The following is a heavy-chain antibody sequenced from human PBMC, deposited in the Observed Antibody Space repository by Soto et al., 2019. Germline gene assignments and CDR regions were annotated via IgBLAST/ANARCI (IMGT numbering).Heavy chain of an antibody. Sequence: QVQLVESGGGVVQPGRSLRLSCAASGFTFSSYGMHWVRQAPGKGLEWVAVIWYDGSNKYYADSVKGRFTISRDNSKNTLYLQMNSVRAEDTAVYYCASLPEDVDTAMPGGMDVWGQGTTVTVSS. V-gene: IGHV3-33*01. CDR1: GFTFSSYG. J-gene: IGHJ6*02. D-gene: IGHD5-18*01. CDR2: IWYDGSNK. CDR3: ASLPEDVDTAMPGGMDV.